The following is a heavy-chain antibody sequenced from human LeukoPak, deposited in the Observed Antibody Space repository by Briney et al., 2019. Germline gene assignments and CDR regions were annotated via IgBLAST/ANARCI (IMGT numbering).Heavy chain of an antibody. Sequence: GGSLRLSCAASGITFSNAWMSWVRQAPGKGLEWVSVIYSGGSTYYADSVKGRFTISRDNSKNTLYLQMNSLRAEDTAVYYCARDRNDAFDIWGQGTMVTVSS. CDR1: GITFSNAW. CDR3: ARDRNDAFDI. CDR2: IYSGGST. J-gene: IGHJ3*02. V-gene: IGHV3-66*01.